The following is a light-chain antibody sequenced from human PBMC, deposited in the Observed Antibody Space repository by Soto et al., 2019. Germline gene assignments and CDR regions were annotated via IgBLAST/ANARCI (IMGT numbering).Light chain of an antibody. CDR3: QQSGSSPRT. J-gene: IGKJ1*01. CDR1: QSVSSSY. CDR2: GAA. Sequence: EIVLTQSPGTLSLSPGERATLSCRASQSVSSSYLAWYQQKPGQAPRLLIYGAASRATGIPDRFSGSGSGTDFTLTISRLEPEDFAVDYCQQSGSSPRTFGQGTKVEIK. V-gene: IGKV3-20*01.